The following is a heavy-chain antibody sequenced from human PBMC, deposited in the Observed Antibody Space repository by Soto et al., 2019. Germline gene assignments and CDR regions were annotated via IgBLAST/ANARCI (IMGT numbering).Heavy chain of an antibody. V-gene: IGHV1-2*02. CDR2: IHPNSGGT. J-gene: IGHJ4*02. CDR1: GYTFTGYY. D-gene: IGHD6-6*01. CDR3: ARGPLAARLFDF. Sequence: ASVKVSCKASGYTFTGYYMHWVRQAPGQGLEWMGWIHPNSGGTNYAQKFQGRVTMTRDTSISTAYMELRRLRSDDTAMYYCARGPLAARLFDFWAQGTLVTVSS.